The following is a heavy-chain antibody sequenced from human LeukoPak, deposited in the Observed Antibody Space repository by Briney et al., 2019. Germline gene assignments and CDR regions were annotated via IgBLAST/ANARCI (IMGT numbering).Heavy chain of an antibody. D-gene: IGHD3-10*01. V-gene: IGHV3-7*01. J-gene: IGHJ4*02. CDR2: IKQDGSEE. Sequence: GGSLRLSCAASGFTFSAYAMHWVRQAPGKGLEWVANIKQDGSEEYYVGSVKGRFTISRDNAKNSLYLQMNSLRAEDTAVYYCAANRWFGEPDYWGQGTLVTVSS. CDR3: AANRWFGEPDY. CDR1: GFTFSAYA.